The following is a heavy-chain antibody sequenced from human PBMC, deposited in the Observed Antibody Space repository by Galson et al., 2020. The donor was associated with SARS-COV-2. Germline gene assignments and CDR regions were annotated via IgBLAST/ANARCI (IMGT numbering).Heavy chain of an antibody. D-gene: IGHD3-10*02. V-gene: IGHV4-39*07. Sequence: SETLSLTCSVSGDSVGSRPFYWAWIRQPPGKGLEWNGSTHHTGNTYFNPSLRRRMSMSLDTSRNQFSLTLTTVTAADTAVYYCVRDARTKVTSVQGPDSWGQGILVTVSS. J-gene: IGHJ4*02. CDR1: GDSVGSRPFY. CDR2: THHTGNT. CDR3: VRDARTKVTSVQGPDS.